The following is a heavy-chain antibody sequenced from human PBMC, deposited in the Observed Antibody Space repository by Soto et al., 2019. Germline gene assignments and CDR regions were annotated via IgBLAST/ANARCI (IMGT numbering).Heavy chain of an antibody. V-gene: IGHV3-30*18. CDR3: AKALGELSPESFDY. J-gene: IGHJ4*02. CDR1: GFTFSSYA. Sequence: GGSLRLSCAASGFTFSSYAMHWVRQAPGKGLEWVAIMSYDGNNQYYADYVKGRFTISRDNFKNTLYLQMNSLRAEDTAVYYCAKALGELSPESFDYWGQGILVTVSS. CDR2: MSYDGNNQ. D-gene: IGHD3-16*02.